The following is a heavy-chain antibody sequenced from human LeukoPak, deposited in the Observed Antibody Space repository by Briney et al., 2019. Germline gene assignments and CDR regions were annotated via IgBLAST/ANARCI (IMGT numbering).Heavy chain of an antibody. CDR1: GFTFDDYG. CDR2: INWNGGST. CDR3: ARDSPDLEYSSSSGGYYYYYYMDV. D-gene: IGHD6-6*01. Sequence: GGSLRLSCAASGFTFDDYGMSWVRQAPGKGLEWVSGINWNGGSTGYADSVKGRFTISRDNAKNSLYLQMNSLRAEDTALYYCARDSPDLEYSSSSGGYYYYYYMDVWGKGTTVTVSS. V-gene: IGHV3-20*04. J-gene: IGHJ6*03.